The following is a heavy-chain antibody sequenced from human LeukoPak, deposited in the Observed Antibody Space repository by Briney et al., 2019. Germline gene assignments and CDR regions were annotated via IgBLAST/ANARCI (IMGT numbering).Heavy chain of an antibody. Sequence: GGSLRLSCAASGSWFTVSSNYMSWVRQAPGKGLEWVSVIYTGGSTYYADSVKGRFTISRDNSKNTLYLQMNSLRAEDTAVYYCASSRLWSGFTVNYWGQGTLVTVSS. D-gene: IGHD3-3*01. CDR2: IYTGGST. V-gene: IGHV3-53*01. CDR1: GSWFTVSSNY. J-gene: IGHJ4*02. CDR3: ASSRLWSGFTVNY.